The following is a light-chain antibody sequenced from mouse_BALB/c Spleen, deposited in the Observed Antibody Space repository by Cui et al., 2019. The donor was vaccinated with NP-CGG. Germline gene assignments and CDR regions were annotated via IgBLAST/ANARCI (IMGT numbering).Light chain of an antibody. Sequence: QVVVTQELAPTTSPGETVTLTCRSSTGAVTTSNYANWVQEKPDHLFTGLIGGTNNRAPGVPARFSGSLIGDKAALTITGAQTEDEAIYFCALWYSNHWMFGGGTKLTVL. V-gene: IGLV1*01. CDR3: ALWYSNHWM. J-gene: IGLJ1*01. CDR1: TGAVTTSNY. CDR2: GTN.